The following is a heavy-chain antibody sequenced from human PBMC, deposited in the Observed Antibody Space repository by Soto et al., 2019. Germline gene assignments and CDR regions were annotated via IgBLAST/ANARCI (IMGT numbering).Heavy chain of an antibody. CDR1: GGSISSGDYY. CDR3: ARNGALDY. CDR2: ILYSGTT. D-gene: IGHD2-8*01. V-gene: IGHV4-30-4*01. J-gene: IGHJ4*02. Sequence: QVQLQESGPGLVKPSQTLSLTCTVSGGSISSGDYYWSWIRQPPGKGLECIGYILYSGTTNYNPSLESRLTISVATSKNQFSLKLTSVTAADTAVYYCARNGALDYWGRGTLVTVSS.